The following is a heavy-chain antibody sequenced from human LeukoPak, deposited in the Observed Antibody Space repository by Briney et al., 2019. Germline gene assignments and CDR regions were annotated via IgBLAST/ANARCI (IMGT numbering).Heavy chain of an antibody. CDR3: ATYVDTVRYDAFDV. Sequence: GGSLRLSCAASGFTFSSYAMHWVRQAPGKGLEYVSAISSNGGSTYYANSVKGRFTISRDNARNTLFLQMNSLRTEDAAVYYCATYVDTVRYDAFDVWGQGTMVTVSS. CDR2: ISSNGGST. V-gene: IGHV3-64*01. CDR1: GFTFSSYA. D-gene: IGHD5-18*01. J-gene: IGHJ3*01.